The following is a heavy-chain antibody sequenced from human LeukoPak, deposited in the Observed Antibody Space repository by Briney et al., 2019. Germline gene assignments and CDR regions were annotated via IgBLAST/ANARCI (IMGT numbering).Heavy chain of an antibody. Sequence: PGGSLRLSCAASGFTFSSYSMNWVRQAPGKGLEWVSYISSSSSTIYYAGSVKGRFTISRDNAKNSLYLQMNSLRAEDTAVYYCARASAGWGQGTLVTVSS. CDR1: GFTFSSYS. J-gene: IGHJ4*02. D-gene: IGHD3-10*01. CDR3: ARASAG. V-gene: IGHV3-48*04. CDR2: ISSSSSTI.